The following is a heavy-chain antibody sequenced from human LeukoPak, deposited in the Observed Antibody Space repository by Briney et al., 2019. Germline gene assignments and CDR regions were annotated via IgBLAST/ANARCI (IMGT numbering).Heavy chain of an antibody. J-gene: IGHJ6*02. D-gene: IGHD3-22*01. Sequence: PGGSLRVSCAASGFTLSSYSMNWVRQAPGKGVEWVSSISSSSYIYYADSVKGRLTISRDNAKNSLYQQMNSLRAEDTAVYYCARSPHDSSGYGASNVWGQGTTVTVSS. CDR3: ARSPHDSSGYGASNV. V-gene: IGHV3-21*01. CDR1: GFTLSSYS. CDR2: ISSSSYI.